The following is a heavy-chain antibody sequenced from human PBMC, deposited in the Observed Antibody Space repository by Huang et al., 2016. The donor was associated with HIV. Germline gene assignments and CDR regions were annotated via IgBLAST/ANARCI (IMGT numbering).Heavy chain of an antibody. CDR3: ARHFSYYDSSGYTPWDAFDI. CDR1: GGSITSSSYY. D-gene: IGHD3-22*01. J-gene: IGHJ3*02. Sequence: QLQLQGSGPGLVKPSETLSLTCTVSGGSITSSSYYWGWIRQPPGKGLEWVGSIYYRGRTDYNPSLKSRVTVSVDTSKNQFSLKLSSVTAADTAVYYCARHFSYYDSSGYTPWDAFDIWGQGTMVTVSS. CDR2: IYYRGRT. V-gene: IGHV4-39*01.